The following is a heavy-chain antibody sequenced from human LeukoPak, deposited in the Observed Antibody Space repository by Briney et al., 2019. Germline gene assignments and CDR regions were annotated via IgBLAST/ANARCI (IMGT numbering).Heavy chain of an antibody. CDR1: RFTFSSYW. Sequence: PVGSLRLSCAASRFTFSSYWMHWVRQAPGKGLVWVSRINSDGSSTTYADSVKGRFTISRDNAKNTLYLQMNSLRAEDTAVYYCARTIGSKNAFDIWGQGTMVTVSS. CDR2: INSDGSST. V-gene: IGHV3-74*01. CDR3: ARTIGSKNAFDI. D-gene: IGHD1-26*01. J-gene: IGHJ3*02.